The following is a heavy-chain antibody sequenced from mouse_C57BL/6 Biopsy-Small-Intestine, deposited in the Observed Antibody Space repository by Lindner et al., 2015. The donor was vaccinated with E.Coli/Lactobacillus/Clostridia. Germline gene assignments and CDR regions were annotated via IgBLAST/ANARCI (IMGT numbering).Heavy chain of an antibody. CDR2: IDPANGNT. CDR3: ARWGYPAWFAY. Sequence: VQLQESGAELVRPGASVKLSCTASGFNIKDDSMHWVKQRPEQGLEWIGRIDPANGNTKYAPKFQDKATITADTSSDTAYLQLSSLTSEDTAVYFCARWGYPAWFAYWGQGTLVTVSA. J-gene: IGHJ3*01. CDR1: GFNIKDDS. D-gene: IGHD2-2*01. V-gene: IGHV14-3*01.